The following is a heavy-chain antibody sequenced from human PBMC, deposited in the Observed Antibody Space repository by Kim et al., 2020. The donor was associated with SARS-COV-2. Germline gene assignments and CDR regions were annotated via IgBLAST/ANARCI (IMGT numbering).Heavy chain of an antibody. D-gene: IGHD6-19*01. Sequence: TSLKTRLTISKDTSKNQVVLTMTNMDPVDTATYYCARIAVAGTGDHFDYWGQGTLVTVSS. CDR3: ARIAVAGTGDHFDY. J-gene: IGHJ4*02. V-gene: IGHV2-70*01.